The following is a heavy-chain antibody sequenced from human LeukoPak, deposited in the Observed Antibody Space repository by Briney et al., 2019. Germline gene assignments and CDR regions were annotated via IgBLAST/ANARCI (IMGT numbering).Heavy chain of an antibody. CDR2: IGVSGGST. D-gene: IGHD3-9*01. Sequence: GGSLRLSCATSGFTVSSYAMSWVRQAPGKGLEWVSGIGVSGGSTYYADSVKGRFTISRDNSKNTLYLQMNSLRTEDTAVYYCAKAEGYDILTGLDYWGQGTLVTVSS. CDR3: AKAEGYDILTGLDY. J-gene: IGHJ4*02. CDR1: GFTVSSYA. V-gene: IGHV3-23*01.